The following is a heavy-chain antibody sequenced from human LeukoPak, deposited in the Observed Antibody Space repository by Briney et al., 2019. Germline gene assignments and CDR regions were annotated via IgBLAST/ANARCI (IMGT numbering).Heavy chain of an antibody. CDR1: GFTFGDYA. CDR3: TRTFGYYYFYMDV. CDR2: IRTEAYDGAT. Sequence: PGGSLRLSCAASGFTFGDYAMSWVRQAPGKGLEWVGFIRTEAYDGATDYGASVKGRFTISRDDSKNIAYLHMNSLNTEDTAVYYCTRTFGYYYFYMDVWGKGTTVIVSS. V-gene: IGHV3-49*04. D-gene: IGHD3-16*01. J-gene: IGHJ6*03.